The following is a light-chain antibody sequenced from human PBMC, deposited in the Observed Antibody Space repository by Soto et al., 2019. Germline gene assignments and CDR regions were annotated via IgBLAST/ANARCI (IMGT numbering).Light chain of an antibody. J-gene: IGKJ2*01. CDR3: HQYISWPPGT. V-gene: IGKV3-15*01. Sequence: EIVLTQSPAILSVSPGERATLSCRASQSISRSLAWYQQKPGQAPRLLISDASTRATGIPARFSGSGSGTEFTLTISSLQSEDFVLYYCHQYISWPPGTFGQGTKVEIK. CDR2: DAS. CDR1: QSISRS.